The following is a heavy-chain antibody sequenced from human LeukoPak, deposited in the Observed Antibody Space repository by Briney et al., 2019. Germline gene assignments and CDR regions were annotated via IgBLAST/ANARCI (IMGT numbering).Heavy chain of an antibody. CDR3: ARRYSYSSLPDY. J-gene: IGHJ4*02. CDR2: ICYSGST. D-gene: IGHD6-19*01. V-gene: IGHV4-39*01. CDR1: GGSISSSSYF. Sequence: SETLSLTCTVSGGSISSSSYFWGWIRQPPGKGLEWIGSICYSGSTYYNPSLKSRVTISVDTSKNQFSLKLSSVTAADTAVYYCARRYSYSSLPDYWGQGTLVTVSS.